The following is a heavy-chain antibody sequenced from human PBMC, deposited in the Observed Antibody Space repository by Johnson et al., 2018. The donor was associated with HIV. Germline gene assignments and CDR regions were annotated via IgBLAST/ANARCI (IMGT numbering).Heavy chain of an antibody. CDR2: INWNGADT. D-gene: IGHD2-15*01. J-gene: IGHJ3*02. CDR1: GFTFDDYA. V-gene: IGHV3-20*04. Sequence: VQLVESGGGVVRPGGSLRLSCAASGFTFDDYAMSWVRQTPGKGLEWVSGINWNGADTGYADSVKGRFTISRANAKNSLYLQMNSLRAEDTAVYYCARECSGGSCYPLDHDAFDIWGQGTMVTVSS. CDR3: ARECSGGSCYPLDHDAFDI.